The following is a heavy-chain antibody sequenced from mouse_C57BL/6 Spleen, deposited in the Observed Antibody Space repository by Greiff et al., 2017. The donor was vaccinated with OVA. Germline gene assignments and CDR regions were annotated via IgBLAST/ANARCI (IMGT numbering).Heavy chain of an antibody. V-gene: IGHV5-17*01. D-gene: IGHD1-1*01. CDR1: GFTFSDYG. J-gene: IGHJ4*01. CDR3: SSSYYGSSHYYAMDY. CDR2: ISSGSSTI. Sequence: EVKLVESGGGLVKPGGSLKLSCAASGFTFSDYGMHWVRQAPEKGLEWVAYISSGSSTIYYADTVKGRFTISRDNAKNTLFLQMTSLRSEDTAMYYCSSSYYGSSHYYAMDYWGQGTSVTVAS.